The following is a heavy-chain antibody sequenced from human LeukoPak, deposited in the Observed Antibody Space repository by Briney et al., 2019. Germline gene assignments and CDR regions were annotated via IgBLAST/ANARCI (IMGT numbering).Heavy chain of an antibody. J-gene: IGHJ6*03. CDR1: GGSISSYY. Sequence: PSETLSLTCTVSGGSISSYYWSWIRQPAGKGLEWIGRIYTSGSTNYNPSLKSRVTMSVDTSKNQFSLKLSSVTAADTAVYYCARDGVVQEQWLADYYYYYMDVWGKGTTVTISS. CDR2: IYTSGST. V-gene: IGHV4-4*07. D-gene: IGHD6-19*01. CDR3: ARDGVVQEQWLADYYYYYMDV.